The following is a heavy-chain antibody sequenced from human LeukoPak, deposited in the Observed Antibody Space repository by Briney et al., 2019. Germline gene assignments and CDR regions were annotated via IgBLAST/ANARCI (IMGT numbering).Heavy chain of an antibody. CDR1: GFTFSSYG. CDR3: ARGIGAGTLLYYFDY. Sequence: GGSLRLSCAASGFTFSSYGMHWVRQAPGKGLEWVAVMWYDGSNKYYADSVKGRFTISRDNSKNTLYLQMNSLRAEDTAVYYCARGIGAGTLLYYFDYWGQGTLVTVSS. J-gene: IGHJ4*02. V-gene: IGHV3-33*01. D-gene: IGHD6-19*01. CDR2: MWYDGSNK.